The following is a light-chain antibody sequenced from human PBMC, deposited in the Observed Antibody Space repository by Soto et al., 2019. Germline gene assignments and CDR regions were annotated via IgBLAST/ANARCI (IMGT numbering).Light chain of an antibody. CDR1: QSVSRD. V-gene: IGKV3-11*01. J-gene: IGKJ3*01. CDR3: QHRHN. Sequence: DMVLTQSPATLSLSPGERATLSCRASQSVSRDFAWYQQKPGQAPRLLIYDASNRATGIPARFSGSGSGTDFTLTINSLQPEDFAVYYCQHRHNFGPGTKVDFK. CDR2: DAS.